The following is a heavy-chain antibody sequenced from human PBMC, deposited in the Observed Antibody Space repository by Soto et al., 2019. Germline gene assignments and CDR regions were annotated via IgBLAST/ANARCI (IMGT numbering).Heavy chain of an antibody. CDR2: MNPNSGNT. J-gene: IGHJ3*02. CDR1: GYTFTSYE. D-gene: IGHD3-3*01. V-gene: IGHV1-8*01. CDR3: ARTMVFGVARSEDAFDI. Sequence: QVQLVQSGAEVKKPGASVKVSCKASGYTFTSYEINWVRQATGQGLEWMGWMNPNSGNTGYAQKFQGGVTMTRNTSISTAYMELSSLRSEDTAVYYCARTMVFGVARSEDAFDIWGQGTMVTVSS.